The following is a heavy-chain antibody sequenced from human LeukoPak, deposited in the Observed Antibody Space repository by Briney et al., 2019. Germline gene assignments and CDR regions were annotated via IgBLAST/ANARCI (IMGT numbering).Heavy chain of an antibody. CDR3: ARRGSNYYDSSAYYYYMDV. Sequence: GGSLRLSCAASGFTFSSYSMNWVRQAPGKGLEWVSSISSSSSYIYYADSVKGRFTISRDNAKNSLYLQMNSLRAEDTAVYYCARRGSNYYDSSAYYYYMDVWGKGTTVTVSS. V-gene: IGHV3-21*01. CDR1: GFTFSSYS. D-gene: IGHD3-22*01. CDR2: ISSSSSYI. J-gene: IGHJ6*03.